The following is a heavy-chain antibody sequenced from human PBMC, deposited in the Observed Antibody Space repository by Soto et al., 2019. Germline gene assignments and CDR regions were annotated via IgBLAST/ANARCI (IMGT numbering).Heavy chain of an antibody. D-gene: IGHD3-16*01. CDR2: IYYSGST. CDR1: GGSISSGGYY. V-gene: IGHV4-31*03. Sequence: SETLSLTCTVSGGSISSGGYYWSWIRRHPGKGLEWIGYIYYSGSTYYNPSLKSRVTISVDTSKNQFSLKLSSVTAADTAVYYCAXDMITFGGVFPRHAFDIWGQGTMVTVSS. J-gene: IGHJ3*02. CDR3: AXDMITFGGVFPRHAFDI.